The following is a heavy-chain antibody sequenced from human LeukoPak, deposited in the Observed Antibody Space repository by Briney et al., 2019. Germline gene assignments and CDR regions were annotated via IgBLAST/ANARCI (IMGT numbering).Heavy chain of an antibody. Sequence: GESLKISCKGSGYSFTCYWIGWVRQMPGKGLEWMGIIYPGDSDTRYSPSFQGQVTISADKSISTAYLQWSSLKASDTAMYYCARNVSTYYDFWSGYLNYYYYYMDVWGKGTTVTVSS. CDR3: ARNVSTYYDFWSGYLNYYYYYMDV. CDR2: IYPGDSDT. D-gene: IGHD3-3*01. CDR1: GYSFTCYW. J-gene: IGHJ6*03. V-gene: IGHV5-51*01.